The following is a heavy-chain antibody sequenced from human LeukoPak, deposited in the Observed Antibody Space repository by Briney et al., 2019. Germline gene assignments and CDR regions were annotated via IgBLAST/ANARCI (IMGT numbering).Heavy chain of an antibody. CDR3: ARDRSYYGSGSYYNVAAFDI. V-gene: IGHV1-18*01. J-gene: IGHJ3*02. CDR2: ISAYNGNT. Sequence: VSVKVSCKASGYSFTSYGISWVRQAPGQGLEWMGWISAYNGNTNYAQKLQGRVTMTTDTSTSTAYMELRSLRSDDTAVYYCARDRSYYGSGSYYNVAAFDIWGQGTMVTVSS. CDR1: GYSFTSYG. D-gene: IGHD3-10*01.